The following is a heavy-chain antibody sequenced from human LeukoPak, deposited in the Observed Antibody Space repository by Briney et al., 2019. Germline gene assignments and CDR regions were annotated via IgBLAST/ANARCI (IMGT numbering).Heavy chain of an antibody. CDR1: GFTVSSNY. V-gene: IGHV3-66*01. D-gene: IGHD3-9*01. CDR3: ARGLRHYDILTGHFGAPFDY. Sequence: GESLRLSCAASGFTVSSNYMSWVRQAPGKGLEWVSVIYSGGSTYYADSVKGRFTISRDNSKNTLYLQMNSLRAEDTAVYYCARGLRHYDILTGHFGAPFDYWGQGTLVTVSS. CDR2: IYSGGST. J-gene: IGHJ4*02.